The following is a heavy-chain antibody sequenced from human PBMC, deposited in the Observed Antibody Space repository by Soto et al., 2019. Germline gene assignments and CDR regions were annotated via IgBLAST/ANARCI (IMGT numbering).Heavy chain of an antibody. CDR1: GGSISNHY. CDR2: IYYNWHT. D-gene: IGHD7-27*01. V-gene: IGHV4-59*11. J-gene: IGHJ4*02. CDR3: ARSNLYSEY. Sequence: QVQLQESGPGLVKPSETLSLTCTVSGGSISNHYWSWIRQPPGKGLEWMGYIYYNWHTNYNPSLKSRVTMSVDTSKNQFSLKLSSVTAADTAVYYCARSNLYSEYWGQGTLVTVSS.